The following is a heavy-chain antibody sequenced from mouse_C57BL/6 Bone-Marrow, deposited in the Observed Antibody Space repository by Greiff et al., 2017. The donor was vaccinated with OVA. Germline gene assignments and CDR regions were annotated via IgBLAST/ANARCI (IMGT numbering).Heavy chain of an antibody. Sequence: QVQLQQPGAELVMPGASVKLSCKASGYTFTSYWTHWVKQRPGQGLEWIGEIDPSDSYTNYNQKFKGKSTLTVDKSSSTAYMQLSSLTSEDSAVYYCARDYYAMDYWGQGTSVTVSS. J-gene: IGHJ4*01. CDR3: ARDYYAMDY. CDR1: GYTFTSYW. CDR2: IDPSDSYT. V-gene: IGHV1-69*01.